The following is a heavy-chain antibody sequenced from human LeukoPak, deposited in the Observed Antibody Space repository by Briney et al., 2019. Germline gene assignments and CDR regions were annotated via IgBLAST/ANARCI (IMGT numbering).Heavy chain of an antibody. CDR2: IYRGGST. CDR1: GFTVSSNY. D-gene: IGHD4-23*01. Sequence: PGGSLRLSCAASGFTVSSNYMSWVRQAPGKGLEWVSVIYRGGSTYYADSVKGRFTISRDNSKNTLYLQMNSLRVEDTAVYYCARDRPLWVKTRLYYYYGMDVWGQGTTVTVSS. V-gene: IGHV3-66*01. CDR3: ARDRPLWVKTRLYYYYGMDV. J-gene: IGHJ6*02.